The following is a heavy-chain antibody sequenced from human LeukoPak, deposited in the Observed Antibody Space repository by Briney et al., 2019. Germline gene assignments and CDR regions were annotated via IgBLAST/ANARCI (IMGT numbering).Heavy chain of an antibody. CDR1: GFTFSNYG. CDR2: ISNSGGST. Sequence: GGSLRLSCGASGFTFSNYGMSWVRQAPGKGLEWVSGISNSGGSTYTADSVKGRFTISRDNSKNTLYLQMHSLRDEDTAVYYCAKGRLGFDIWGQGTMVTVSS. CDR3: AKGRLGFDI. J-gene: IGHJ3*02. V-gene: IGHV3-23*01. D-gene: IGHD6-19*01.